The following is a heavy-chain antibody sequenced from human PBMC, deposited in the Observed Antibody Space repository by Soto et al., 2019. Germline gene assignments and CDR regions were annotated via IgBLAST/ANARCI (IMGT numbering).Heavy chain of an antibody. CDR2: ISGSGGST. J-gene: IGHJ6*02. V-gene: IGHV3-23*01. D-gene: IGHD3-16*01. CDR1: GFTFSSYA. CDR3: AKDMITCGGNPMPFYYGMDV. Sequence: PGGSLRLSCAASGFTFSSYAMSWVRQAPGKGLEWVSAISGSGGSTYYADSVKGRFTISRDNSKNTLYLQMNSLRAEDTAVYYCAKDMITCGGNPMPFYYGMDVWGQGTTVTVSS.